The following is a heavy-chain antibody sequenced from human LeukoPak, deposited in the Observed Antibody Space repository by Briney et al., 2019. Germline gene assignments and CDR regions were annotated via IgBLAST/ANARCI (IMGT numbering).Heavy chain of an antibody. CDR1: GGSISSGSYY. J-gene: IGHJ4*02. Sequence: SETLSLTCTVSGGSISSGSYYWSWIRQPPGKGLEWIGSIYHSGSTCYNPSLKSRVTISVDTSKNQFSLKLSSVTAADTAVYYCALDDGSGSYQADYWGQGTLVTVSS. CDR3: ALDDGSGSYQADY. CDR2: IYHSGST. D-gene: IGHD3-10*01. V-gene: IGHV4-39*07.